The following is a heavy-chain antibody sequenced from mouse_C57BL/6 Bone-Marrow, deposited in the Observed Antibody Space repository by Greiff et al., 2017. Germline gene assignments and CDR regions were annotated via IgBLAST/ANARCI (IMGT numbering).Heavy chain of an antibody. J-gene: IGHJ3*01. V-gene: IGHV1-81*01. D-gene: IGHD3-2*02. CDR3: ARQLRLPSFAY. CDR1: GYTFTSYG. CDR2: IYPRSGNT. Sequence: VQLQESGAELARPGASVKLSCKASGYTFTSYGISWVKQRTGQGLEWIGEIYPRSGNTYYNAKFKGKATLTADKSSSTAYMELRSLTSEDSAVYFCARQLRLPSFAYWGQGTLVTVSA.